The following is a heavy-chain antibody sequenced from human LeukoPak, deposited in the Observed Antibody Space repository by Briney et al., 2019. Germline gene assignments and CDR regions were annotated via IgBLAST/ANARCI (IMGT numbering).Heavy chain of an antibody. CDR3: ARDAGITVAATDWFDP. J-gene: IGHJ5*02. D-gene: IGHD6-19*01. Sequence: ASVKVSXKTSGYTFTSYGISWVRQAPGQGLEWMGWIRTYNGNTNYAQKLQGRVTMTTDTSTSTAYMELRSLRSDDTAVYYCARDAGITVAATDWFDPWGQGTLVTVSS. V-gene: IGHV1-18*01. CDR1: GYTFTSYG. CDR2: IRTYNGNT.